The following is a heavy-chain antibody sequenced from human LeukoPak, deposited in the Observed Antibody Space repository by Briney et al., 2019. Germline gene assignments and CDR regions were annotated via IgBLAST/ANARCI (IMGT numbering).Heavy chain of an antibody. D-gene: IGHD3-22*01. V-gene: IGHV3-7*05. Sequence: GGSLRLSCAASGXTFSSYWLSWVRQAPGKGLEWVANIKQDGSEKYYVDSVKGRFTISRDNAKNSLYLQMNSLRAEDTAVYYCAIYYYDSSGYYYFQHWGQGTLVTVSS. CDR2: IKQDGSEK. CDR3: AIYYYDSSGYYYFQH. J-gene: IGHJ1*01. CDR1: GXTFSSYW.